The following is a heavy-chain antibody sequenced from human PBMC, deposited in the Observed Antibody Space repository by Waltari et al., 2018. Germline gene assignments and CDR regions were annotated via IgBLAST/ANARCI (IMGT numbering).Heavy chain of an antibody. V-gene: IGHV1-3*01. CDR3: ARRGEVGYSYGH. CDR2: INAGNGNT. CDR1: GYTFTSYA. Sequence: QVQLVQSGAEVKKPGASVKVSCKASGYTFTSYAMHWVRQAPGQRLEWMGWINAGNGNTKYSQKFQGRVTITRDTSASTAYMELSSLRSEDTAVYYCARRGEVGYSYGHWGQGTLVTVSS. D-gene: IGHD5-18*01. J-gene: IGHJ4*02.